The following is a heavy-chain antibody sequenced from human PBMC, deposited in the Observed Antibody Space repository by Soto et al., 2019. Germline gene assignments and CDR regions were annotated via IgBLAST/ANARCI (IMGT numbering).Heavy chain of an antibody. Sequence: SETLSLTCTVSGCSISSYYWSWIRQPPGKGLEWIGYIYYSGSTNYNPSLKSRVTISVDTSKNQFSLKLSSVTAADTAVYYCARERVGDYRTYYYYYMDVWGKGTTVTVSS. CDR3: ARERVGDYRTYYYYYMDV. CDR1: GCSISSYY. CDR2: IYYSGST. D-gene: IGHD4-17*01. V-gene: IGHV4-59*01. J-gene: IGHJ6*03.